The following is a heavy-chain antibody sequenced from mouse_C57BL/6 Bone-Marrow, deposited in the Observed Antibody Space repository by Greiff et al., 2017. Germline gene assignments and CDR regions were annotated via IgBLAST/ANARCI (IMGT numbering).Heavy chain of an antibody. Sequence: DVKLQESGGGLVKPGGSLKLSCAASGFTFSSYAMSWVRQTPEKRLEWVATISDGGSYTYYPDNVKGRFTISRDNAKNNLYLQMGHLKSEDTAMYYCARDGWVYFDVWGTGTTVTVSS. D-gene: IGHD2-3*01. CDR3: ARDGWVYFDV. CDR1: GFTFSSYA. J-gene: IGHJ1*03. V-gene: IGHV5-4*01. CDR2: ISDGGSYT.